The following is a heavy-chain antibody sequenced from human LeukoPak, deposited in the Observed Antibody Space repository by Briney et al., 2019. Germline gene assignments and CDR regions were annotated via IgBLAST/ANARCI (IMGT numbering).Heavy chain of an antibody. CDR1: GYTFTGYY. Sequence: GASVKVSCKASGYTFTGYYMHWVRQAPGQGLEIMGIINPSGGSTTYAQKFQGRVTMTRDTSTSTVYMELSSLRSEDTAVYYCAKLAAAGTAHYYFDYWGQGTLVTVS. J-gene: IGHJ4*02. D-gene: IGHD6-13*01. V-gene: IGHV1-46*01. CDR2: INPSGGST. CDR3: AKLAAAGTAHYYFDY.